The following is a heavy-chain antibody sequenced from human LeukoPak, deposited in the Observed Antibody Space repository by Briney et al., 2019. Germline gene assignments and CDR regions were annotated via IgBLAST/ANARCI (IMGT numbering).Heavy chain of an antibody. J-gene: IGHJ3*02. CDR1: GGTFSSYA. D-gene: IGHD6-6*01. V-gene: IGHV1-69*13. CDR2: IIPIFGTA. Sequence: ASVKVSCKASGGTFSSYAISWVRQAPGQGLEWMGGIIPIFGTANYAQKFQGRVTITADESTSTAHMELSSLRSEDTAVYYCARDRSSIAAAHDAFDIWGQGTMVTVSS. CDR3: ARDRSSIAAAHDAFDI.